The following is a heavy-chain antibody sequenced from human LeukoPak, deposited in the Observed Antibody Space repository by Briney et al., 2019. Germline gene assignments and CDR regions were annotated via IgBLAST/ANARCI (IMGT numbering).Heavy chain of an antibody. CDR1: GFTFSGSG. J-gene: IGHJ4*02. D-gene: IGHD3-10*01. Sequence: GGSLRLSCVASGFTFSGSGIGWVRQASGKGLESVAHIRNKTNNYATAYAASVKGRFTISRDDSKNTAYLQMSSLETEDTAIYYCTKPRGYGSGTYYDYWGQGTLVTVSS. CDR3: TKPRGYGSGTYYDY. CDR2: IRNKTNNYAT. V-gene: IGHV3-73*01.